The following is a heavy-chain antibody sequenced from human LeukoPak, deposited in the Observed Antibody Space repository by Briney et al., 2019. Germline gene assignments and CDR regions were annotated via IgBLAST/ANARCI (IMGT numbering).Heavy chain of an antibody. J-gene: IGHJ6*02. CDR3: ARVSGRILIWPQPFGDGLGV. CDR1: GFTVSNNY. V-gene: IGHV3-53*01. D-gene: IGHD3-10*01. Sequence: GGSLRLSCIASGFTVSNNYLSWVRQAPGRGLECVSAIYTGGHRAYYSDSVRGRFTISRDDSKNMLYLQMNSLRAEDTAIYYCARVSGRILIWPQPFGDGLGVWGQGTTVTVSS. CDR2: IYTGGHRA.